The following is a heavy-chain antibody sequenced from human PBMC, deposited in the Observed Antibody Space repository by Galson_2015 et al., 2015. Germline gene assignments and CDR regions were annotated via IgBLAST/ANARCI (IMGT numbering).Heavy chain of an antibody. D-gene: IGHD5-12*01. CDR3: ARVSSEYIGYDNVIDY. CDR1: GFTFSSYW. V-gene: IGHV3-74*01. Sequence: SLRLSCAASGFTFSSYWMHWVRQVPGKGLVWVSRINSDGRSTSYADSVKGRFTISRDNAKNTLFLQLNSLRAEDTAVYYCARVSSEYIGYDNVIDYWGQGTLVTVSS. CDR2: INSDGRST. J-gene: IGHJ4*02.